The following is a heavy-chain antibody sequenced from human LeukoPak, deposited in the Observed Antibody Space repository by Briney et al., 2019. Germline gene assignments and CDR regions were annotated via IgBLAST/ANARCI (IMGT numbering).Heavy chain of an antibody. J-gene: IGHJ4*02. CDR1: GYTFTDYY. Sequence: ASVKVSCKVSGYTFTDYYMHWVQQAPGKGLEWRGLVDPEDGETIYAEKFQGRVTITADTSTDTAYMELSSLRSEDTAVYYCATSLAGHDSSGYYPDYWGQGTLVTVSS. CDR3: ATSLAGHDSSGYYPDY. V-gene: IGHV1-69-2*01. CDR2: VDPEDGET. D-gene: IGHD3-22*01.